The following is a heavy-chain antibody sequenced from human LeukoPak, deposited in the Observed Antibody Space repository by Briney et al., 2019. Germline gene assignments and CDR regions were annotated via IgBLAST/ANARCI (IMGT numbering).Heavy chain of an antibody. V-gene: IGHV4-39*07. CDR3: ARDHMAVTSFDQ. CDR2: VYYLGKT. D-gene: IGHD5-24*01. J-gene: IGHJ4*02. Sequence: SETLSLTCTVSGASISYSGYFWGWIRQPPGKGLEWIGSVYYLGKTYCNPSLETRVTMSVDMSKNQFSLELTSVTAADTAVYYCARDHMAVTSFDQWGQGTLVTVSS. CDR1: GASISYSGYF.